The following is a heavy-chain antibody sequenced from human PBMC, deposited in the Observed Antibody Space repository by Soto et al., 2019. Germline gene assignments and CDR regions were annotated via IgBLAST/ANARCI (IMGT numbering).Heavy chain of an antibody. CDR3: AKYEAPDYYDSSGYQYAFDI. CDR1: GFTFDDYT. Sequence: GGSLRLSCAASGFTFDDYTMHWVRQAPGKGLEWVSLISWDGGSTYYADSVKGRFSISRDNSKNSLYLQMNSLRTEDTALYYCAKYEAPDYYDSSGYQYAFDIWGQGTMVTVS. D-gene: IGHD3-22*01. CDR2: ISWDGGST. V-gene: IGHV3-43*01. J-gene: IGHJ3*02.